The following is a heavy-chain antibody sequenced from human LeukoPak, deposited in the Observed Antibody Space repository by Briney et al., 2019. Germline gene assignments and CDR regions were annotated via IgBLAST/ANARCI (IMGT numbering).Heavy chain of an antibody. CDR2: IYHSGST. J-gene: IGHJ6*03. V-gene: IGHV4-38-2*02. CDR1: GYSISSGYY. CDR3: ARDSGYMDV. Sequence: PSETLSLTCTVSGYSISSGYYWGWIRPPPGKGLEWIGSIYHSGSTYYNPSLKSRVTISVDTSKNQFSLKLSSVTAAGTAVYYCARDSGYMDVWGKGTTVTVSS.